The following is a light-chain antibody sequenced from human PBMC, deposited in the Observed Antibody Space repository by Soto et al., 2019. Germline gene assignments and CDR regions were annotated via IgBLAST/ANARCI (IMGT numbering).Light chain of an antibody. J-gene: IGLJ1*01. CDR2: DDS. V-gene: IGLV3-21*02. CDR3: QVWDGSGDQSGV. CDR1: NIGSKS. Sequence: SYELTQPPSVSVAPGQTARIACGGTNIGSKSVHWYQQRPGQAPVLVVYDDSDRHAGIPERFSGSNSGNTATLTISRVEAGDEAVYYCQVWDGSGDQSGVFGTGTKLTVL.